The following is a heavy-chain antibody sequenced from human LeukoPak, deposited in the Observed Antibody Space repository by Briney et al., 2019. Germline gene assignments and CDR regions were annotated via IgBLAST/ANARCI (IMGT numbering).Heavy chain of an antibody. V-gene: IGHV4-30-2*03. D-gene: IGHD3-22*01. CDR2: IYHSGSGST. Sequence: SETLSLTCTVSGGSISSGGHSWSWIRQPPGKGLEWIGYIYHSGSGSTYYNPPLKSRVTISVDTSRNQFSLKLSSVSAADRGIYYCAKHEGSYFDKSGYTFEYWGQGTLVTVSS. CDR1: GGSISSGGHS. J-gene: IGHJ4*02. CDR3: AKHEGSYFDKSGYTFEY.